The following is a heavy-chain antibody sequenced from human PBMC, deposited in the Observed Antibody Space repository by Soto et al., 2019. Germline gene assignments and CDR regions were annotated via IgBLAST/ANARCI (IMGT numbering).Heavy chain of an antibody. CDR3: VKFGDIVVVPAAPYYYYGMDV. D-gene: IGHD2-2*01. CDR2: INRDGSST. Sequence: GGALRLSCAASGFTFRSYWMHWVRQAPGKGLVWVSRINRDGSSTSYADSVKGRVTISRDTAKNTLYLQMNSLRAEDTAVYYCVKFGDIVVVPAAPYYYYGMDVWGQGTTVTVSS. CDR1: GFTFRSYW. V-gene: IGHV3-74*01. J-gene: IGHJ6*02.